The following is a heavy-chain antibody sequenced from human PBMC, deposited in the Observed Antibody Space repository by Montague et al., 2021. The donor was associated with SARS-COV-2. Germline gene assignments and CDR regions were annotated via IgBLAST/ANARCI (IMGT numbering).Heavy chain of an antibody. CDR1: GFTFSCYA. Sequence: SLRLSCAASGFTFSCYAMSWVRQAPGKGLEWVSAISGSGGSTYYADSVKGRFTISRDNSKNTLYLQMNSLRAEDTAVYYCAKTPIVVVITGYFDYWGQGTLVTVSS. V-gene: IGHV3-23*01. CDR2: ISGSGGST. J-gene: IGHJ4*02. CDR3: AKTPIVVVITGYFDY. D-gene: IGHD3-22*01.